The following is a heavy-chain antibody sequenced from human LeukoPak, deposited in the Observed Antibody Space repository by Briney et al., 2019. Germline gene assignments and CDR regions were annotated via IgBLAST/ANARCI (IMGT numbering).Heavy chain of an antibody. D-gene: IGHD2-2*01. Sequence: SVKVSCKASGYTFTGYYMHWVRQAPGQGLDWMGGIIPIFGTANYAQKFQGRVTITTDESTSTAYMELNSLRSEDTAVYYCATQRRIVVVPAAMWDYYYYMDVWGKGTTVTVSS. CDR2: IIPIFGTA. V-gene: IGHV1-69*05. CDR3: ATQRRIVVVPAAMWDYYYYMDV. CDR1: GYTFTGYY. J-gene: IGHJ6*03.